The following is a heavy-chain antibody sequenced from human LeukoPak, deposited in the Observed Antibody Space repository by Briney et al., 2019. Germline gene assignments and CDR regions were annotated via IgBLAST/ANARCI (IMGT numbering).Heavy chain of an antibody. D-gene: IGHD3-9*01. Sequence: GGSLRLSCAASGFTFSNAWMSWVRQAPGKGLEWVGRIKSKTDGGTTDYAAPVKGRFTISRDDSKNTLYLQMNSLKTEDTAVYYCTIQYYDILTGCSNWGQGTLVTVSS. CDR3: TIQYYDILTGCSN. CDR1: GFTFSNAW. J-gene: IGHJ4*02. CDR2: IKSKTDGGTT. V-gene: IGHV3-15*01.